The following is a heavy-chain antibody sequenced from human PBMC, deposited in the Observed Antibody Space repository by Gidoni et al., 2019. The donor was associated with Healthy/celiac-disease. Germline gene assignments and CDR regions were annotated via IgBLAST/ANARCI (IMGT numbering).Heavy chain of an antibody. CDR3: AGYPTGATWQPDY. D-gene: IGHD1-26*01. CDR2: ISAYNGNT. Sequence: VQLVQSGAEVKKPGASVKVSCQASGYTFTSYGISWVRQAPGQGLEWMGWISAYNGNTNYAQKLQGRVTMTPDTSTSTAYMELGSLRSDDTAVYYCAGYPTGATWQPDYWGQGTLVTVSS. CDR1: GYTFTSYG. V-gene: IGHV1-18*01. J-gene: IGHJ4*02.